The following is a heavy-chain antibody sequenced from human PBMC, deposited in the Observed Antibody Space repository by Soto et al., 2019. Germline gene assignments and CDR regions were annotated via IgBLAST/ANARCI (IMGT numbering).Heavy chain of an antibody. CDR1: GGSISSGGYY. D-gene: IGHD2-2*01. Sequence: SETLSLTCTVSGGSISSGGYYWSWIRQHPGKGLEWIGYIYYSGSTYYNPSLKSRVTISVDTSKNQFSLKLSSVTAADTAVYDGARVDHDIVVVPAASNWFDPWGQGTLVTVSS. V-gene: IGHV4-31*03. CDR2: IYYSGST. CDR3: ARVDHDIVVVPAASNWFDP. J-gene: IGHJ5*02.